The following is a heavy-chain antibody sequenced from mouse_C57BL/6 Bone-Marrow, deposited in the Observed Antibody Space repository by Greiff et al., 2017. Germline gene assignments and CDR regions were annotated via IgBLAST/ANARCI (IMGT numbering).Heavy chain of an antibody. CDR1: GYTFTSSG. J-gene: IGHJ3*01. CDR3: ARCPWFAY. V-gene: IGHV1-81*01. Sequence: VKLVESGAELARPGASVKLSCKASGYTFTSSGISWVKQRTGQGLEWIGEIYPRSGNTYYNEKFKGKATLTADKSSSTAYMELRSLTSEYSAVCFCARCPWFAYWGQGTLVTVSA. CDR2: IYPRSGNT.